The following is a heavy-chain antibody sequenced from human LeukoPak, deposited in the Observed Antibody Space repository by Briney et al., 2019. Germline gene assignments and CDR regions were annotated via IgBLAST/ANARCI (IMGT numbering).Heavy chain of an antibody. CDR1: GYSFTSYW. V-gene: IGHV5-51*01. D-gene: IGHD2-2*01. CDR2: IYAGDSNT. CDR3: ARAIGTSQFYFYYGMDV. J-gene: IGHJ6*02. Sequence: GESLKISCKGSGYSFTSYWIGWVRQMPGKGLEWMGIIYAGDSNTRYSPSFQGQVTISVDKSISTAYLQWSSLQASDTAMYYCARAIGTSQFYFYYGMDVWGQGTTVTVSS.